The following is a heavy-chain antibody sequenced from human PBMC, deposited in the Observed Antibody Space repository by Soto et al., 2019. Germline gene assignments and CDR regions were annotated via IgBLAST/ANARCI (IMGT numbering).Heavy chain of an antibody. CDR1: GFTFSSYG. Sequence: QVQLVESGGGVVQPGRSLRLSCAASGFTFSSYGMHWVRQAPGKGLEWVAIISYDGSTKYYADSVKGRLSISRDNSKNTLYLQMNSLRAEDTAVYYCARDLIVGDYYFDYWGQGTLVTVSS. CDR3: ARDLIVGDYYFDY. J-gene: IGHJ4*02. V-gene: IGHV3-33*05. D-gene: IGHD3-22*01. CDR2: ISYDGSTK.